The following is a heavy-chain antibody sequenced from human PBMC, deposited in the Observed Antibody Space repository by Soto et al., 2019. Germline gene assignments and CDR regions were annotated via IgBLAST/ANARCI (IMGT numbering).Heavy chain of an antibody. CDR3: ARGSMTATTTGKVPNDY. D-gene: IGHD1-1*01. Sequence: QVQLVQSGAEVEKPGASVKVSCKASGYIFTDYYMHWVRQAPGQGLEWMGWIKPNSGGTSYAQNFQGRVTMTGDTSISTAYMELSSLKSDDTAVYFCARGSMTATTTGKVPNDYWGQGTLVTVSS. J-gene: IGHJ4*02. V-gene: IGHV1-2*02. CDR2: IKPNSGGT. CDR1: GYIFTDYY.